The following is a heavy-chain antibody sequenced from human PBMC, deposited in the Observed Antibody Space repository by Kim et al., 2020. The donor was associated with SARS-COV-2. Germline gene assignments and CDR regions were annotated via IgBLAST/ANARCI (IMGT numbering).Heavy chain of an antibody. CDR3: AKARAGTYLDAFDI. Sequence: GGSLRLSCAASGFTFSNYAMHWVRQAPGKGLEWVAFISYAGSNKYYADSVKGRFTISRENSKNTLYVQMNSLRAEDTAVYFCAKARAGTYLDAFDIWGQGTMVTVSS. J-gene: IGHJ3*02. V-gene: IGHV3-30-3*01. CDR2: ISYAGSNK. D-gene: IGHD6-19*01. CDR1: GFTFSNYA.